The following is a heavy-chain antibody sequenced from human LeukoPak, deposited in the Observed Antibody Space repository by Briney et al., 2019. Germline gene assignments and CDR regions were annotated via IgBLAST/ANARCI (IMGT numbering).Heavy chain of an antibody. CDR1: GFIFSNYA. Sequence: PGGSLRLSCAASGFIFSNYAMIWVRQAPGKGLEWVSSIRGNAGTTYYADSVKGRFTISRDNSKNTLYLQMNSLRAEDTAVYYCASLPGNIVVVPAVDYWGQGTLVTVSS. CDR3: ASLPGNIVVVPAVDY. CDR2: IRGNAGTT. J-gene: IGHJ4*02. V-gene: IGHV3-23*01. D-gene: IGHD2-2*01.